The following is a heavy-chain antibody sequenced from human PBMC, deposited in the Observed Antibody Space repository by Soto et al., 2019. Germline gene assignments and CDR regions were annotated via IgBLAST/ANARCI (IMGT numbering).Heavy chain of an antibody. D-gene: IGHD2-15*01. V-gene: IGHV3-21*01. CDR2: ISSSSSYI. J-gene: IGHJ4*02. CDR3: ARGGGKGVVAATQRSFDY. Sequence: EVQLVESGGGLVKPGGSLRLSCAASGFTFSSYSMNWVRQAPGKGLEWVSSISSSSSYIYYADSVKGRFTISRDNAKNALYLQKNSLRAEDTAVYYCARGGGKGVVAATQRSFDYWGQGTLVTVSS. CDR1: GFTFSSYS.